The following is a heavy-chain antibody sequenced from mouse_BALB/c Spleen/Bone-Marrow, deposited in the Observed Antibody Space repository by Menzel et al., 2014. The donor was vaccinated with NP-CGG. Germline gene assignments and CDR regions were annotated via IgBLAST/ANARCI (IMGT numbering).Heavy chain of an antibody. CDR2: INPSTGYT. V-gene: IGHV1-7*01. CDR1: GYTFTSYW. D-gene: IGHD1-1*01. CDR3: ARGYYGSSLVY. Sequence: QVQLQQSGAELAKPGASVKMSCKASGYTFTSYWMHWVKQRPGQGLEWIGYINPSTGYTEYNQKFKDKATLTADKSSSTAYMQLSSLTSGDSAVYYCARGYYGSSLVYWGQGTLVTVSA. J-gene: IGHJ3*01.